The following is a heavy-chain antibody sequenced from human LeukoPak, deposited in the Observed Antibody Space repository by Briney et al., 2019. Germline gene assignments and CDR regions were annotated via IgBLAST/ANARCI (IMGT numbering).Heavy chain of an antibody. CDR1: GYTFTSYG. CDR2: INPNSGGT. J-gene: IGHJ4*02. CDR3: ARRHIDCSTTTCYVDY. D-gene: IGHD2-2*01. Sequence: ASVKVSCKASGYTFTSYGISWVRQAPGQGLEWMGWINPNSGGTNYAQKFQGRVTMTRDTSISTAYMELSRLRSDDTAVYYCARRHIDCSTTTCYVDYWGQGTLVTVSS. V-gene: IGHV1-2*02.